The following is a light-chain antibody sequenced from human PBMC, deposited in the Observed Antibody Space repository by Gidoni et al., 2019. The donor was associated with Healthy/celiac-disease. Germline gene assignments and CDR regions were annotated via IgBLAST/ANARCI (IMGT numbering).Light chain of an antibody. CDR1: QRVSSN. J-gene: IGKJ5*01. Sequence: EIVITQSPATLSVSPGERATLSCRASQRVSSNLAWYQQKPGQAPRLLIYGASTRATGIPARLSGSGSGTEFTLTISSLQYEDCAVYYCQQYNNWSSITFGQGTRLEIK. CDR2: GAS. V-gene: IGKV3D-15*01. CDR3: QQYNNWSSIT.